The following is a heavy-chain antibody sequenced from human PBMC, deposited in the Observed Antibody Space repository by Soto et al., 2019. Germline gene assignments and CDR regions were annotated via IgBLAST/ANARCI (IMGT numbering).Heavy chain of an antibody. CDR3: ARDQSGYLNFDY. CDR2: IYYSGST. CDR1: GGSISSGGYY. J-gene: IGHJ4*02. D-gene: IGHD3-22*01. V-gene: IGHV4-31*03. Sequence: ASETLSLTCTVSGGSISSGGYYWSWIRQHPGKGLEWIGYIYYSGSTYYNPSLKSRVTISVDTSKNQFSLKLSSVTAADTAVYYCARDQSGYLNFDYWGQGTLVTVSS.